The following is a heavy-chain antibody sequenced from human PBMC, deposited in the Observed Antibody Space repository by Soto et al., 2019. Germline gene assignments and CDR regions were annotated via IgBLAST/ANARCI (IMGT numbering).Heavy chain of an antibody. CDR3: AKARVTPNYYNYYMDV. CDR1: GFTLSDQY. D-gene: IGHD2-21*02. V-gene: IGHV3-72*01. J-gene: IGHJ6*03. CDR2: TRDKAHSYTT. Sequence: GGSLRLSCAASGFTLSDQYMDWVRQAPGKGLEWVGRTRDKAHSYTTEYAASVKGRFTISRDDSKNSLYLQMNSLKTEDTALYYCAKARVTPNYYNYYMDVWGKGTTVTVSS.